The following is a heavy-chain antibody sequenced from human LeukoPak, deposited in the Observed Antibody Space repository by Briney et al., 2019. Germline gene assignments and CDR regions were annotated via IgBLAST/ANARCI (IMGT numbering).Heavy chain of an antibody. CDR1: GYTFTGYY. D-gene: IGHD3-3*01. J-gene: IGHJ4*02. CDR3: ARGSVTYYDFWSGYYPAYY. Sequence: GASVKVSCKASGYTFTGYYMHWVRQAPGQGLEWMGWINPNSGGTNYAQKLQGRVTMTTDTSTSTAYMELRSLRSDDTAVYYCARGSVTYYDFWSGYYPAYYWGQGTLVTVSS. V-gene: IGHV1-2*02. CDR2: INPNSGGT.